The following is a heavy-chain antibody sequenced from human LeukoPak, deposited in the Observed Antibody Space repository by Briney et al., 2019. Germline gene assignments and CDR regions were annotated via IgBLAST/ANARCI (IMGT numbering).Heavy chain of an antibody. CDR1: GFTFSSYG. J-gene: IGHJ4*02. D-gene: IGHD5-24*01. Sequence: GGSLRLSCAASGFTFSSYGMHWVRQAPGKGLEWVAFIRYDGSNKYYADSVKGRFTISRDNSKNTLYLQMNSLRAEDTAVYYCAEDGEMATMIAFDYWGQGTLVTVSS. CDR3: AEDGEMATMIAFDY. CDR2: IRYDGSNK. V-gene: IGHV3-30*02.